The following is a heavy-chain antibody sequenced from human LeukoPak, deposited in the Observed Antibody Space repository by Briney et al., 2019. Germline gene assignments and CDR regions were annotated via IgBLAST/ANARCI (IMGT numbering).Heavy chain of an antibody. D-gene: IGHD3-10*01. V-gene: IGHV3-23*01. J-gene: IGHJ4*02. CDR1: GFTFSSYS. CDR3: AKNLDYYGSGTVDY. Sequence: GGSLRLSCAASGFTFSSYSMNWVRQAPGKGLEWVSAISGSGGSTYYADSVKGRFTISRDNSKNTLYLQMNSLRAEDTAVYYCAKNLDYYGSGTVDYWGQGTLVTVSS. CDR2: ISGSGGST.